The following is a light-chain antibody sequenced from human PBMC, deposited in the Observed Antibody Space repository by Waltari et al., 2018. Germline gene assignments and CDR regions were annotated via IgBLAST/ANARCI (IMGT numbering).Light chain of an antibody. CDR1: QSLSSN. V-gene: IGKV3-15*01. J-gene: IGKJ1*01. Sequence: ELVMTQSPATLSVSPGEGATLSCKASQSLSSNLAWYQQKPGQLPRLLIYGASTRATGIPARVSGSGSGTEFTLTISSLQAEDFAVYYCQERGRTFGQGTKVEIK. CDR3: QERGRT. CDR2: GAS.